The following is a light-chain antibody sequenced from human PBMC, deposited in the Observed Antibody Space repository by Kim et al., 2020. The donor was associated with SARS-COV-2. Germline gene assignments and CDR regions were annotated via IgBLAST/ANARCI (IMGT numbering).Light chain of an antibody. J-gene: IGLJ2*01. CDR2: DVR. V-gene: IGLV2-11*01. CDR1: SNDSGGYHS. CDR3: CSYAGSYTLV. Sequence: QSVTIPCTGTSNDSGGYHSVSWFQQHPGKAPKLVIYDVRQRPSGVPDRFYGSKSGNTASLTISGLQAEDEADYYCCSYAGSYTLVFGGGTQVTVL.